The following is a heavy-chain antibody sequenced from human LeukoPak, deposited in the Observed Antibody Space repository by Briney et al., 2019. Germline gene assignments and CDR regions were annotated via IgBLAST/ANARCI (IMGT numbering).Heavy chain of an antibody. Sequence: ASVKVSCKVSGYTLTELSMHWVRQAPGKGLEWMGGFDPEDGETIYAQKFQGRVTMTRDMSTSTVYMELSSLRSEDTAVYYCARVAAAALNWFDPWGQGTLVTVSS. CDR2: FDPEDGET. CDR3: ARVAAAALNWFDP. D-gene: IGHD6-13*01. J-gene: IGHJ5*02. CDR1: GYTLTELS. V-gene: IGHV1-24*01.